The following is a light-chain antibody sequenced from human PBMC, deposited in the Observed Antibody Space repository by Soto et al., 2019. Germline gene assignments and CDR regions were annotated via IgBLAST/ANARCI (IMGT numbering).Light chain of an antibody. CDR2: EVN. V-gene: IGLV2-8*01. CDR3: SSYAGSNNLGV. J-gene: IGLJ2*01. Sequence: QSALTQPPSASGSPGQSVTISCTGTSSDVGGYNYVSWYQQHPGSAPKLMIYEVNKRPSGVPDRFSGSKSGNTASLTVSGLQAEDEADYYCSSYAGSNNLGVFGGGTKVTVL. CDR1: SSDVGGYNY.